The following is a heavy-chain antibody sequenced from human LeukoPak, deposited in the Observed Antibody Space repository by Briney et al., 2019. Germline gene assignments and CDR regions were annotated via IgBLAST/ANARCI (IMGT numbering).Heavy chain of an antibody. CDR1: GXSISSSY. J-gene: IGHJ6*02. Sequence: PSETLSLTCAVSGXSISSSYWSWIRQPPGKGLEWIGYIYYSGSTKYNPSLRSRVTISVDTSKNQFSLKLTSVTAADTAVYFCARRGEVSAYFHGMDVWAQGTTVTVS. V-gene: IGHV4-59*08. CDR2: IYYSGST. CDR3: ARRGEVSAYFHGMDV.